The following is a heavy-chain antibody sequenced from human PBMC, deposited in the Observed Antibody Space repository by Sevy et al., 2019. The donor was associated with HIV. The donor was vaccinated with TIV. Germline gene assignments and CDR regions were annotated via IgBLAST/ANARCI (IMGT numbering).Heavy chain of an antibody. CDR3: AGALYSSSWAGGY. J-gene: IGHJ4*02. D-gene: IGHD6-13*01. CDR2: IIPSGGST. CDR1: GYTFTSYY. V-gene: IGHV1-46*01. Sequence: ASVKVSCKASGYTFTSYYMHWVRQAPGHRLEWMGIIIPSGGSTSYAQKFQGRVTMTRDTSTSTVYMELSSLRSEDTAVYYCAGALYSSSWAGGYWGQGTLVTVSS.